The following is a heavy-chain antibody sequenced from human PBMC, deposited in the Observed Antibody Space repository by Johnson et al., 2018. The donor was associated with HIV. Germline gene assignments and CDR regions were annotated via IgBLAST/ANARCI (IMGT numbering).Heavy chain of an antibody. J-gene: IGHJ3*02. CDR3: AKDTYSHRLTVTESGFDI. V-gene: IGHV3-9*01. CDR2: ISWNSGSI. Sequence: QLVESGGGVVQPGRSLRLSCVASGFSFSSFAMHWVRQAPGKGLEWVSGISWNSGSIAYADSVKGRFTISRDNAKNSLYVQMNSLRAEDTAVYYCAKDTYSHRLTVTESGFDIWGQGTMVTVSS. D-gene: IGHD4-11*01. CDR1: GFSFSSFA.